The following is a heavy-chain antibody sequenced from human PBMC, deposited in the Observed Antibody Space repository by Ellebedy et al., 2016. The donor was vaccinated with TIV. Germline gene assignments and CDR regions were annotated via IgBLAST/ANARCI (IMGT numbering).Heavy chain of an antibody. Sequence: AASVKVSCKASGYTFTSLDINWARQATGQGPEWMGWMSPNRGETGYSQKFQGRVTMTRDTSISTAYMELSGLTAEDTAVYYCGRGIVEGIDYWGQGTLVTVSS. D-gene: IGHD3-22*01. J-gene: IGHJ4*02. CDR1: GYTFTSLD. CDR3: GRGIVEGIDY. V-gene: IGHV1-8*01. CDR2: MSPNRGET.